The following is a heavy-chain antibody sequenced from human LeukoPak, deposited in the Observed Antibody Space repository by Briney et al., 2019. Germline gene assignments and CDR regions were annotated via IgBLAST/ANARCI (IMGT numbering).Heavy chain of an antibody. Sequence: SETLSLTCAVYGGSFSGYYWSRIRQPPGKGLEWIGEINHSGSTNYNPSLKSRVTISVDTSKNQFSLKLSSVTAADTAVYYCASEYDSSGYYQSYFDYWGQGTLVTVSS. CDR1: GGSFSGYY. CDR3: ASEYDSSGYYQSYFDY. V-gene: IGHV4-34*01. J-gene: IGHJ4*02. D-gene: IGHD3-22*01. CDR2: INHSGST.